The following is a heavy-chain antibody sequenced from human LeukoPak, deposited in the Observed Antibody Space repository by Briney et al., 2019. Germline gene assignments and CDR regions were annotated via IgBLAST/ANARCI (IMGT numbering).Heavy chain of an antibody. D-gene: IGHD5-18*01. CDR3: ARCRIQLWPYYFDS. V-gene: IGHV4-34*01. CDR2: INHSGST. CDR1: GGSFSGYY. Sequence: PSETLSLTCAVYGGSFSGYYWSWIRQPPGKGLERIGEINHSGSTNYNPSLKSRVTISVDTSKNQFSLKLSSVTAADTAVYYCARCRIQLWPYYFDSWGQGTLVTVSS. J-gene: IGHJ4*02.